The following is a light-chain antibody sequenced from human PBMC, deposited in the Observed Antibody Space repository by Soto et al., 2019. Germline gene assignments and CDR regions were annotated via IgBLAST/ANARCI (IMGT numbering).Light chain of an antibody. CDR3: ISYLITNTLL. CDR2: EVS. J-gene: IGLJ1*01. Sequence: QSALTQPASVSGSPGQSITISCTGTSSDIGDYDYVSWYQQHPGKAPRLMIYEVSNRHSGISNRCSGSKSSNSASLTIYGLQAYDEATYYCISYLITNTLLFGTGTKLT. V-gene: IGLV2-14*01. CDR1: SSDIGDYDY.